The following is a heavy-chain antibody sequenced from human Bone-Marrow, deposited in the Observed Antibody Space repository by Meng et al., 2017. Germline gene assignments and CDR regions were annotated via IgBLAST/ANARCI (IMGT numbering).Heavy chain of an antibody. D-gene: IGHD3-22*01. J-gene: IGHJ4*02. V-gene: IGHV1-18*01. CDR3: ARDPVQGYYDSSGYSDH. CDR1: GYTFTSYG. CDR2: ISAYNGNT. Sequence: QVQLVQSGAEVKKPGASVKVSCKASGYTFTSYGISWVRQAPGQGLEWMGCISAYNGNTKYEQKFQGRVTMTTDTSTSTAYMEVRSLRSDDTAVYYCARDPVQGYYDSSGYSDHWGQGTLVTVSS.